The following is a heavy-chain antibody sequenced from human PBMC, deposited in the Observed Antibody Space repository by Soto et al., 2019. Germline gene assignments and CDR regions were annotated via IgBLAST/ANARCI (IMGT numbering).Heavy chain of an antibody. J-gene: IGHJ4*02. CDR3: ARGPSGDKVDY. CDR2: IYNSGST. V-gene: IGHV4-30-4*01. D-gene: IGHD1-26*01. Sequence: QVQLQESGPGLVEPSQTLSLTCTVSGASVSSDYYYWSWIRQPPGRGLEWIGHIYNSGSTYSNPSLKRRGTVSLDTSKNQFSLNLSSVTAADTAVYYCARGPSGDKVDYWGQGTLVTVSS. CDR1: GASVSSDYYY.